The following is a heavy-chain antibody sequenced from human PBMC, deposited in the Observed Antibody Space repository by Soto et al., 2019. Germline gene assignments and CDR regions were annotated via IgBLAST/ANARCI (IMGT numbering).Heavy chain of an antibody. V-gene: IGHV3-33*01. CDR1: GFTFSSYG. CDR3: AREGYSSGANTDFDY. Sequence: QVQLVESGGGVVQPGRSLRLSCAASGFTFSSYGMHWVRQAPGKGLGWVAVIWYDGSNKYYADSVKGRFTISRDNSKNTLYLQMNSLRAEDTAVYYCAREGYSSGANTDFDYWGQGTLVTVSS. D-gene: IGHD6-19*01. J-gene: IGHJ4*02. CDR2: IWYDGSNK.